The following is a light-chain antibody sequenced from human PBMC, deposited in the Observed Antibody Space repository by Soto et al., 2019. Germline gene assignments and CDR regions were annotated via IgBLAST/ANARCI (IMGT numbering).Light chain of an antibody. CDR1: QSISSW. J-gene: IGKJ2*01. CDR2: KAS. V-gene: IGKV1-5*03. CDR3: QQYNDSFPYT. Sequence: DIQLTQSHSTLSAAVGDRVTITCRASQSISSWLAWYQQKPGTAPKLLIYKASPLESGVPSRFSGSRSGTEFTLTGSSLQPDDFATYYCQQYNDSFPYTFGQGTPLEIK.